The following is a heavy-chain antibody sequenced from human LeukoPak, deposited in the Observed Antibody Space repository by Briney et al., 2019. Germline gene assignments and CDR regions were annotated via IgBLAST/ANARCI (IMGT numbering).Heavy chain of an antibody. V-gene: IGHV3-23*01. CDR2: ISGTGGYT. CDR3: TKDDYYDSSGIL. D-gene: IGHD3-22*01. Sequence: PGGSLRLSCAASGFTFSSNAMNWVRQAPGKGLEWVSTISGTGGYTYHADSVKGRFTISRDNSKKTLYLQMNSLRVEDTAVYYCTKDDYYDSSGILWGQGTLVTVSS. CDR1: GFTFSSNA. J-gene: IGHJ4*02.